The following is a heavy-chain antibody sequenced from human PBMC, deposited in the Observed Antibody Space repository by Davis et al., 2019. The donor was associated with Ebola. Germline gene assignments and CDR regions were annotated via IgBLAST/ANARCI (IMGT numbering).Heavy chain of an antibody. CDR1: GGSISSGGYY. CDR3: ARVHYDFWSGYFVDV. Sequence: MPSETLSLTCTVSGGSISSGGYYWSWIRQHPGKGLEWIGYIYHSGSTYYNPSLKSRVTISVDRSKNQFSLKLSSVTAADTAVYYCARVHYDFWSGYFVDVWGKGTTVTVSS. D-gene: IGHD3-3*01. V-gene: IGHV4-30-4*08. CDR2: IYHSGST. J-gene: IGHJ6*04.